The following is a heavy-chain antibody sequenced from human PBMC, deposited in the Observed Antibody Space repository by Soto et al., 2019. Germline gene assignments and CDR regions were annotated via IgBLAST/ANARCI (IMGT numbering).Heavy chain of an antibody. CDR1: GFTFSSYS. J-gene: IGHJ6*03. D-gene: IGHD6-13*01. CDR2: ISSSSSYI. Sequence: EVQLVESGGGLVKPGGSLRLSCAASGFTFSSYSMNWVRQAPGKGLEWVSSISSSSSYIYYADSVKGRFTITRDNAKNSRSLKMNSLRAEDTAVYYCASLYSSSWYAKAYYYYMDVWGKGTTVTVSS. V-gene: IGHV3-21*01. CDR3: ASLYSSSWYAKAYYYYMDV.